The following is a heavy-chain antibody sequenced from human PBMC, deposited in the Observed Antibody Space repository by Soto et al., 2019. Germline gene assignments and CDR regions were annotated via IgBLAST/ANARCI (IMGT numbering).Heavy chain of an antibody. CDR2: ISYDGSIK. J-gene: IGHJ6*02. D-gene: IGHD3-22*01. V-gene: IGHV3-30-3*01. Sequence: PGGTLRLSCAASGFTFNSYAMHWVRQAPGKGLEWVAIISYDGSIKYYADSVKGRFIISRDNSKNTLYLQISSLRIEDTAVYYCARRYYDSSGYHSGYYYGMDVWGQGTTVTVSS. CDR1: GFTFNSYA. CDR3: ARRYYDSSGYHSGYYYGMDV.